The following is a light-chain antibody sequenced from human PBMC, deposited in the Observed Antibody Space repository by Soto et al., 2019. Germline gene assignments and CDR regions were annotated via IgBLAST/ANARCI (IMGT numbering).Light chain of an antibody. CDR1: SSDVGGYNY. Sequence: QSALTQPPSASGSPGQSVTISCTGTSSDVGGYNYVSWYQQHPGKAHKLMIYDVTKRPSGVPDRFSGSKSGNTASLTVAGLQAEDEGDFYCSSYAGSKSFVVFGGGTKLTVL. CDR3: SSYAGSKSFVV. J-gene: IGLJ2*01. V-gene: IGLV2-8*01. CDR2: DVT.